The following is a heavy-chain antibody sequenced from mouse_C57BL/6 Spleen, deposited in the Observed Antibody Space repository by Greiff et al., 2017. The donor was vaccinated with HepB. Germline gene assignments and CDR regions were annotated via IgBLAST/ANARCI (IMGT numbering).Heavy chain of an antibody. D-gene: IGHD2-4*01. CDR1: GYTFTSYW. CDR2: IYPGSGST. Sequence: QVQLQQSGAELVKPGASVKMSCKASGYTFTSYWITWVKQRPGPGLEWIGDIYPGSGSTNYNEKFKSKATLTVDTSSSTAYMQLSSLTAEDSAVYYCARSEDYDLAWFAYWGQGTLVTVSA. CDR3: ARSEDYDLAWFAY. V-gene: IGHV1-55*01. J-gene: IGHJ3*01.